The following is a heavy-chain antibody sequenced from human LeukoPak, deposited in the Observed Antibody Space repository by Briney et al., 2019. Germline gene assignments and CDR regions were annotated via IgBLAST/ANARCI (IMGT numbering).Heavy chain of an antibody. D-gene: IGHD3-3*01. CDR2: ISYDGSNK. Sequence: GGSLRLSCAASGFTFSSYAMHWVRQAPGKGLEWVAVISYDGSNKYYADSVKGRFTISRDNSKNTLYLQMNSLRAEDTAVYYCASGGGGTWFDPWGQGTLLTVSS. J-gene: IGHJ5*02. CDR3: ASGGGGTWFDP. V-gene: IGHV3-30-3*01. CDR1: GFTFSSYA.